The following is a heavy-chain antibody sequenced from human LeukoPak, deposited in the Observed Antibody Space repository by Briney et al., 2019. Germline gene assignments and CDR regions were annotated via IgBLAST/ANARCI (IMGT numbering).Heavy chain of an antibody. CDR1: EFSVKYNY. V-gene: IGHV3-53*01. CDR3: ARDGGITGNHDY. J-gene: IGHJ4*02. Sequence: PGGSLRLSCAASEFSVKYNYMTWVRQAPGKGLEWVSLLYSAGSTNYADSVKGRFTISRDDSKNTVYPQMNSLRAEDTAVYYCARDGGITGNHDYWGQGTLVTVSS. CDR2: LYSAGST. D-gene: IGHD1-20*01.